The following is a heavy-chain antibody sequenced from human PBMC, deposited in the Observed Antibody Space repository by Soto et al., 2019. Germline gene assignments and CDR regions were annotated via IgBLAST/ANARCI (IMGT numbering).Heavy chain of an antibody. CDR3: ARRHSGGFFRFFDS. D-gene: IGHD2-15*01. CDR2: TGSGTGPG. Sequence: SVKVSWKASGGSLSTNPISWVRQAPGQGLEWMGGTGSGTGPGNHAQKFQGRLTVTADKSTSTVYMELTNLSSEDTAVYYCARRHSGGFFRFFDSWGQGTLVTVSS. V-gene: IGHV1-69*06. J-gene: IGHJ4*02. CDR1: GGSLSTNP.